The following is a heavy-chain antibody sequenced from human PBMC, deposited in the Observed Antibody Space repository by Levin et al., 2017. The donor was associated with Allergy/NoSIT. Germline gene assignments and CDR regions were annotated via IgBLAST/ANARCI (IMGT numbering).Heavy chain of an antibody. V-gene: IGHV4-59*01. CDR1: GGSISSYY. J-gene: IGHJ3*02. CDR2: IYYSGST. D-gene: IGHD5-24*01. CDR3: ASSDGPDGYPGGFDI. Sequence: SETLSLTCTVSGGSISSYYWSWIRQPPGKGLEWIGYIYYSGSTNYNPSLKSRVTISVDTSKNQFSLKLSSVTAADTAVYYCASSDGPDGYPGGFDIWGQGTMVTVSS.